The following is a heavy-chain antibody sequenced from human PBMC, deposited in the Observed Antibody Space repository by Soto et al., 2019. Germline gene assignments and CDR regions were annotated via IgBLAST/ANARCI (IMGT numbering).Heavy chain of an antibody. J-gene: IGHJ5*02. Sequence: SLRLSCAASGFTFSSHAMSWVRQAPGKGLEWVSAISGSGGSTYYADSVKGRFTISRDNSKNTLYLQMNSLRAEDTAVYYCAKDAFWSGYYLGNWFDPWGQGTLVTVSS. CDR2: ISGSGGST. CDR3: AKDAFWSGYYLGNWFDP. V-gene: IGHV3-23*01. CDR1: GFTFSSHA. D-gene: IGHD3-3*01.